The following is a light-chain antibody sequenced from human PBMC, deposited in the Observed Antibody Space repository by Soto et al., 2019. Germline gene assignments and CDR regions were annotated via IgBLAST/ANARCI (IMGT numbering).Light chain of an antibody. V-gene: IGLV2-14*03. CDR1: SSDVGGYKY. CDR2: DIR. CDR3: SSYTSSSTLV. J-gene: IGLJ1*01. Sequence: QSALTQPASVSGSPGQSITISCTGTSSDVGGYKYVSWYQQHPGKAPKLMIYDIRNRPSGVSNRFSGSKSGNTASLTISGRQAEDEADYYCSSYTSSSTLVFGTGTKLTVL.